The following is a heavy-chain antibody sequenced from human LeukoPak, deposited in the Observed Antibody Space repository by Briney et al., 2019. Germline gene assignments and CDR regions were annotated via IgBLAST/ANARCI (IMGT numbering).Heavy chain of an antibody. V-gene: IGHV1-46*01. D-gene: IGHD3-10*01. CDR2: INPSGGST. CDR3: ARDDVLLWFGESINNWFDP. CDR1: GYTFTNYF. Sequence: ASVKVSCKASGYTFTNYFMYWVRQAPGQGLEWMGIINPSGGSTNYAQKFQGRVTMTRDMSTSTVYMELSSLRSEDTAVYYCARDDVLLWFGESINNWFDPWGQGTLVTVSS. J-gene: IGHJ5*02.